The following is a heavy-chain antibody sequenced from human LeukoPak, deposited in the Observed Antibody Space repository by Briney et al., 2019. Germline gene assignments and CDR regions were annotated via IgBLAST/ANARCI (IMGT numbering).Heavy chain of an antibody. J-gene: IGHJ6*02. CDR3: ARDRASGSYQVSFCYDLDV. CDR1: GYTFTSYY. Sequence: ASVKVSCKASGYTFTSYYIHWVRQAPGQGLAWMGVINPSGGSTTYAQNFQGRVTMTTDTSTSTVYMELSSLRSEDTAAYYCARDRASGSYQVSFCYDLDVWGLGATVTVSS. D-gene: IGHD3-10*01. V-gene: IGHV1-46*01. CDR2: INPSGGST.